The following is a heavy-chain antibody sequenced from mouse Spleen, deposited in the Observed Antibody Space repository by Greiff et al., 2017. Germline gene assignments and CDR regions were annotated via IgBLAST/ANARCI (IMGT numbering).Heavy chain of an antibody. Sequence: VQLQQPGTGLVKPGASVKVSCTASGFTFTSYWMHWVQQSPGQGLEWIGRIHPSDSDTNYNQKFKGKATLTVDKSSSTAYMQLSSLTSEDSAVYYCARAVDGYYGCWGQGTTRTVSS. CDR3: ARAVDGYYGC. J-gene: IGHJ2*01. CDR2: IHPSDSDT. D-gene: IGHD2-3*01. V-gene: IGHV1-74*01. CDR1: GFTFTSYW.